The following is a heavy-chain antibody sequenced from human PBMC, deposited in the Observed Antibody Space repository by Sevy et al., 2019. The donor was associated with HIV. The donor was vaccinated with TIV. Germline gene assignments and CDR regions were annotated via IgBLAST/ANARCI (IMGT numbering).Heavy chain of an antibody. J-gene: IGHJ5*02. D-gene: IGHD1-1*01. CDR3: AKGGLYNWNDGGYDS. V-gene: IGHV3-33*06. Sequence: GESLKISCAASGFTFSNYGMHWVRQAPGKGLEWVAVIWYDGSNKYYVDSVKGRFTISRDNSKNTVFLQMNSLRAEDTAVYYCAKGGLYNWNDGGYDSWGQGTLVTVSS. CDR1: GFTFSNYG. CDR2: IWYDGSNK.